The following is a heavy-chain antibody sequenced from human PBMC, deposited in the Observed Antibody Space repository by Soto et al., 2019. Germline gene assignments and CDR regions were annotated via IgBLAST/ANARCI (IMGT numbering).Heavy chain of an antibody. J-gene: IGHJ6*02. CDR1: GGSISSGGYY. CDR3: ARKVRCSSTSCYGYYYYGMDV. Sequence: TSETLSLTCTVSGGSISSGGYYWSWIRQHPGKGLEWIGYIYYSGSTYYNPSLKSRVTISVDTSKNQFFLKLSSVTAADTAVYYCARKVRCSSTSCYGYYYYGMDVWGQGTTVTVSS. D-gene: IGHD2-2*01. V-gene: IGHV4-31*03. CDR2: IYYSGST.